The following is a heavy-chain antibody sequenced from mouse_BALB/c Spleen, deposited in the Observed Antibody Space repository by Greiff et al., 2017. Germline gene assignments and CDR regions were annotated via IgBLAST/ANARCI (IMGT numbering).Heavy chain of an antibody. D-gene: IGHD2-13*01. V-gene: IGHV1-7*01. J-gene: IGHJ3*01. Sequence: QVQLQQSGAELAKPGASVKMSCKASGYTFTSYWMHWVKQRPGQGLEWIGYINPSTGYTEYNQKFKDKAKLTADKSSSTAYMQLSSLTSEDSAVYYLARRGERAPWFAYWGQGTLVTVSA. CDR1: GYTFTSYW. CDR3: ARRGERAPWFAY. CDR2: INPSTGYT.